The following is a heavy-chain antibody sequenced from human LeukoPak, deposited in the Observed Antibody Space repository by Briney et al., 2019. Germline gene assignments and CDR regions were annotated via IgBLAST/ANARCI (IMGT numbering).Heavy chain of an antibody. Sequence: GSSVKVSCKVSRGLFSSYAFSWVRQAPGQGLQWMGGIIPLFGSANYAQNFQGRVTITADESTSTAYMYLSSLRSEDTAVYYCASRDYGDYVNWYFDLWGRGTLVTVSS. V-gene: IGHV1-69*01. CDR2: IIPLFGSA. CDR3: ASRDYGDYVNWYFDL. J-gene: IGHJ2*01. D-gene: IGHD4-17*01. CDR1: RGLFSSYA.